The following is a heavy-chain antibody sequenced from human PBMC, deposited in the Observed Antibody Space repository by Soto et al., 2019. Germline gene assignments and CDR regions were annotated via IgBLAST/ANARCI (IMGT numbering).Heavy chain of an antibody. D-gene: IGHD3-10*01. Sequence: QVQLVESGGGLVKPGGSLRLSCTASGFTFSDYYMGWIRQAPGEGLEYMSYISISGTSVYYADSVKGRFTISRDNTRNSLYPQMNSLSAEDTAMYYCARVPCGSGTNWFDPWGQGALVTVSS. CDR2: ISISGTSV. J-gene: IGHJ5*02. V-gene: IGHV3-11*01. CDR1: GFTFSDYY. CDR3: ARVPCGSGTNWFDP.